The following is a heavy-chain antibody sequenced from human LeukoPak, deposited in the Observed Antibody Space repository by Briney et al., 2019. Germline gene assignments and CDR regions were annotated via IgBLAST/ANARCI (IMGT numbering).Heavy chain of an antibody. CDR2: ISSRSSYK. J-gene: IGHJ4*02. D-gene: IGHD5-18*01. CDR1: GFTFSSYS. CDR3: ARDLVERGYSYGRCDY. V-gene: IGHV3-21*01. Sequence: GGSLRLSCAASGFTFSSYSMNWVRQTPGKGLEWGSSISSRSSYKYYADSVKGRFTISRDNAKNSLYLQMNSLRAEDTAVYYCARDLVERGYSYGRCDYWGQGTLVTFSS.